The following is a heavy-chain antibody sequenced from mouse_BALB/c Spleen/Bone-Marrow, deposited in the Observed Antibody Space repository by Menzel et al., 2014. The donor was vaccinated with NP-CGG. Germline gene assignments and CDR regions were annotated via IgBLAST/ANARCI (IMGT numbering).Heavy chain of an antibody. CDR3: ARSIYDGYSEAMDY. D-gene: IGHD2-3*01. V-gene: IGHV1-54*03. CDR2: INPGSGGI. J-gene: IGHJ4*01. Sequence: VQLQQSGTDLVRPGTSVKVSCKASGYAFTNYLIEWIRQRPEQGLEWIGVINPGSGGINYNERFKGKATLTADKSSSTAYMQLSSLTSDDSAVYFCARSIYDGYSEAMDYWGQGTSVTVSS. CDR1: GYAFTNYL.